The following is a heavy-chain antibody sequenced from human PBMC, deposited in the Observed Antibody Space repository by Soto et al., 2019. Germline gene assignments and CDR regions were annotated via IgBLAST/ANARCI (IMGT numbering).Heavy chain of an antibody. J-gene: IGHJ6*02. D-gene: IGHD3-16*01. V-gene: IGHV3-11*01. CDR3: ARDPGLPRGMDV. CDR1: GFTFKDYY. Sequence: QVRLVESGGDLVKPGGSLRLSCEGYGFTFKDYYMSWIRQAPGQGLEWIAFITSGGRSTYYADYVRGRFTISRDDAKNSLYLQMNGLTVEDTALYYCARDPGLPRGMDVWGQGTTVIVSS. CDR2: ITSGGRST.